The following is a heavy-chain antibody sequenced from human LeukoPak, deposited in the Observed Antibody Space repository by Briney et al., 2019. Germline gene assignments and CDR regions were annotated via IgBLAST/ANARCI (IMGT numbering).Heavy chain of an antibody. V-gene: IGHV1-8*01. D-gene: IGHD3-9*01. CDR2: MNPNSGNT. J-gene: IGHJ4*02. CDR1: GYTFTSYD. CDR3: ARPSWGRYFDWLLYY. Sequence: ASVKVSCKASGYTFTSYDINWVRQATGQGLEWMGWMNPNSGNTGYAQKFQGRVTMTRNTSISTAYMELSSLRPEDTAVYYCARPSWGRYFDWLLYYWGQGTLVTVSS.